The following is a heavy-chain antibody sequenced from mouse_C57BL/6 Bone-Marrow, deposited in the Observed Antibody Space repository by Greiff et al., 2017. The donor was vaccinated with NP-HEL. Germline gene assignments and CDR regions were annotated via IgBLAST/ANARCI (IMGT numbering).Heavy chain of an antibody. J-gene: IGHJ1*03. Sequence: EVQVVESGGGLVQPGGSMKLSCAASGFTFSDAWMDWVRQSPEKGLEWVAEIRNKANNHATYYAESVKGRFTISRDDSKSSVYLQMNSLRAEDTGIYYCTRPYYYGSSFHWYFDVWGTGTTVTVSS. D-gene: IGHD1-1*01. CDR3: TRPYYYGSSFHWYFDV. CDR2: IRNKANNHAT. V-gene: IGHV6-6*01. CDR1: GFTFSDAW.